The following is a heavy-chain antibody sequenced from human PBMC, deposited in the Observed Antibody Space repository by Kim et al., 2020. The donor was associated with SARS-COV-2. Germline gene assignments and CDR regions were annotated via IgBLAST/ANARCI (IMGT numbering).Heavy chain of an antibody. V-gene: IGHV3-23*01. CDR3: AKSRGSGSEYGFDY. J-gene: IGHJ4*02. Sequence: ADSVKGRCTLSRDNSKNTLYLQVNSLRADDTAVYYCAKSRGSGSEYGFDYWGQGTLVTVSS. D-gene: IGHD1-26*01.